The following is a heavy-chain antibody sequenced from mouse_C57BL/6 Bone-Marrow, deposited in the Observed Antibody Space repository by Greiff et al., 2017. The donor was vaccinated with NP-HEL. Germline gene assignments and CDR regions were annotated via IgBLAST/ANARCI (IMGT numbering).Heavy chain of an antibody. Sequence: QVQLKQSGAELVKPGASVKISCKASGYAFSSYWMNWVKQRPGTGLEWIGQIYPGDGDTNYNGKFKGKATLTADKSSSTAYMQLSSLTSEDSAVYFCARSDTTVVNFDYWGQGTTLTVSS. CDR3: ARSDTTVVNFDY. CDR1: GYAFSSYW. V-gene: IGHV1-80*01. D-gene: IGHD1-1*01. CDR2: IYPGDGDT. J-gene: IGHJ2*01.